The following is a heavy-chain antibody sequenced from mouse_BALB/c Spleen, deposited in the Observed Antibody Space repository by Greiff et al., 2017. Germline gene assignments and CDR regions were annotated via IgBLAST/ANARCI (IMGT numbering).Heavy chain of an antibody. CDR1: GFTFSSYT. V-gene: IGHV5-9*03. CDR2: ISSGGGNT. D-gene: IGHD1-1*01. Sequence: EVKLVESGGGLVKPGGSLKLSCAASGFTFSSYTMSWVRQTPEKRLEWVATISSGGGNTYYPDSVKGRFTISRDNAKNNLYLQMSSLRSEDTALYYCARYKTTVVSYWYFDVWGAGTTVTVSS. CDR3: ARYKTTVVSYWYFDV. J-gene: IGHJ1*01.